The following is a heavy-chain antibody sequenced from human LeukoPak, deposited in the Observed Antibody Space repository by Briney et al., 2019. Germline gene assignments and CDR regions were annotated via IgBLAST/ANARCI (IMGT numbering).Heavy chain of an antibody. Sequence: ASVKVSCKASGYTFTGYYMHWVRQAPGQGLEWVGWINPNSGGTNYAQKFQGRVTMTRDTSISTAYMELSRLRSDDTAVYYCARSRQQWLVHYYYYMDVWGKGTTVTVSS. CDR1: GYTFTGYY. D-gene: IGHD6-19*01. CDR2: INPNSGGT. V-gene: IGHV1-2*02. CDR3: ARSRQQWLVHYYYYMDV. J-gene: IGHJ6*03.